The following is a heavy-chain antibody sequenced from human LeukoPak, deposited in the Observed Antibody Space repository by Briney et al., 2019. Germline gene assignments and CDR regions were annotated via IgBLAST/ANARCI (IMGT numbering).Heavy chain of an antibody. CDR2: LRGDGET. Sequence: GGPRRPSCPGSGFTFSIYALGWVGQAPARGLEGVSSLRGDGETFYGDSVKGRFTLSRDESRNTVYLQMNNLRVEDTAVYFCAKASWVSSADAVLWGQGTVVTVSS. D-gene: IGHD3-3*01. V-gene: IGHV3-23*01. CDR1: GFTFSIYA. J-gene: IGHJ4*02. CDR3: AKASWVSSADAVL.